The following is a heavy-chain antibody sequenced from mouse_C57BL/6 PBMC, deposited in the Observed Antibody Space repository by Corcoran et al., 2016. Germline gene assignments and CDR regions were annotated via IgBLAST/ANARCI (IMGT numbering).Heavy chain of an antibody. CDR3: AREASTVDGYAMDY. CDR1: GYAFSSYW. D-gene: IGHD1-1*01. Sequence: QVQLQQSGAELVKPGASVKISCKASGYAFSSYWMNWVKQRPGKGLEWIGQIYPGDGDTNYNGKFEGKATLTADKSSSTAYMQLSSLTSEDSAVYFCAREASTVDGYAMDYWGQGTSVTVSS. J-gene: IGHJ4*01. V-gene: IGHV1-80*01. CDR2: IYPGDGDT.